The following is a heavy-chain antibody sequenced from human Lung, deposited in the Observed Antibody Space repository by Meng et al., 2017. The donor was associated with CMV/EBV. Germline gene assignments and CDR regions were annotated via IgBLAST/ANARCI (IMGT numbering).Heavy chain of an antibody. D-gene: IGHD2-8*02. Sequence: GGSLRLXCAASGFTFSTYWMSWVRQAPGKGLEWVANINQDGTVKYYVGSVKGRLTISRDSAKNSLYLQMNSLRAEDTAVYYCARDVPLVQGTGLYDHGGQGTXVTVSS. J-gene: IGHJ5*02. CDR1: GFTFSTYW. CDR3: ARDVPLVQGTGLYDH. CDR2: INQDGTVK. V-gene: IGHV3-7*01.